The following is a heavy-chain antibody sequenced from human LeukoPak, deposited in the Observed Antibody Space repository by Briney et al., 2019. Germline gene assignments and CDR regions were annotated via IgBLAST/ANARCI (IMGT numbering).Heavy chain of an antibody. V-gene: IGHV3-30-3*02. CDR2: ISYDGSNK. D-gene: IGHD1-7*01. J-gene: IGHJ4*02. Sequence: GGSLRLSCAASGFTFSSYAMHWVRQAPGKGLEWVAVISYDGSNKYYADSVKGRFTISRDNSKNTLYLQMNSLGAEDTAVYYCAKRTGVTELHFDHWGQGTLVTVSS. CDR3: AKRTGVTELHFDH. CDR1: GFTFSSYA.